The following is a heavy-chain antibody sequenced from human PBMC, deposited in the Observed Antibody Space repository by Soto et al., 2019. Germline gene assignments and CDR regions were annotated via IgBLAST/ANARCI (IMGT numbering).Heavy chain of an antibody. CDR1: GFTFSAFW. V-gene: IGHV3-74*01. CDR3: ARDDLRRNEALDI. J-gene: IGHJ3*02. Sequence: EVQLVESGGDFVQPGGSLRLSCAASGFTFSAFWMHWVRHVPGEGLMWISRTNKDGASSEYADSVKGRFSVSRDNAKYTMFLHTTGLRAGDPAVYYCARDDLRRNEALDIWGQGTVVSVSS. CDR2: TNKDGASS. D-gene: IGHD2-21*01.